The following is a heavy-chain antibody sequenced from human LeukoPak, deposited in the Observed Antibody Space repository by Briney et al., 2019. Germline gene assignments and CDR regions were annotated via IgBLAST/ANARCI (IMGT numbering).Heavy chain of an antibody. D-gene: IGHD6-13*01. Sequence: GGSLRLSCAASGFTFSSYAMHWVRQAPGKGLEWVAVISYDGSNKYYADSVKGRFTISRDNSKSTLYLQMNSLRAENTAVYYCASSYSSSWSRLDAFDIWGQGTMVTVSS. CDR2: ISYDGSNK. V-gene: IGHV3-30-3*01. J-gene: IGHJ3*02. CDR1: GFTFSSYA. CDR3: ASSYSSSWSRLDAFDI.